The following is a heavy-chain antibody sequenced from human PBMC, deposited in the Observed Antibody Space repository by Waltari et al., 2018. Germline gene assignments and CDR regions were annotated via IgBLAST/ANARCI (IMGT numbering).Heavy chain of an antibody. CDR3: AKDAFGNTYLDF. CDR2: MWFDGSDK. D-gene: IGHD2-2*02. V-gene: IGHV3-30*02. Sequence: QVNLVESGGGVVQPGGSLRLSCATSGFTFSNFGMHWVRQAPGKGLEWVALMWFDGSDKFYADSGRGRFTISRDNSARTLYLDMDSLRLDDTAMYYCAKDAFGNTYLDFWGQGTLVTVSS. J-gene: IGHJ4*02. CDR1: GFTFSNFG.